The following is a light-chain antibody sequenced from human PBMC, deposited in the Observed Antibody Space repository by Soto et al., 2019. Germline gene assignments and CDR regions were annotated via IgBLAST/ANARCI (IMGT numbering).Light chain of an antibody. CDR1: SSDVGGYNF. CDR2: VVS. J-gene: IGLJ3*02. Sequence: QSALTPPPSASGSPGQSVTISCTGTSSDVGGYNFVSWYQQHPGKVPKPMIYVVSKRPSGVPDRFSGSKSGNTASLTVSGLQAEDEADYYCCSFGGGNKVLFGGGTKLTVL. V-gene: IGLV2-8*01. CDR3: CSFGGGNKVL.